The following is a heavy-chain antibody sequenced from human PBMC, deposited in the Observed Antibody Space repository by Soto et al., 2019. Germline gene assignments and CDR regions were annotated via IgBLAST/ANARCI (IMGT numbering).Heavy chain of an antibody. CDR3: ARHPLGYCSSTSCSEYYYYGMDV. J-gene: IGHJ6*02. D-gene: IGHD2-2*01. Sequence: SVKVSCKASGGTFSSYAISWVRQAPGQGLEWMGGIIPILGTANYAQKFQGRVTITADESTSTAYMELSSLRSEDTAVYYCARHPLGYCSSTSCSEYYYYGMDVWGQGTTVTAP. CDR1: GGTFSSYA. CDR2: IIPILGTA. V-gene: IGHV1-69*13.